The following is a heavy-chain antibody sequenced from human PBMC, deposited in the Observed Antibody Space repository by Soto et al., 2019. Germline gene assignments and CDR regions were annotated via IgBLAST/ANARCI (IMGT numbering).Heavy chain of an antibody. J-gene: IGHJ4*02. D-gene: IGHD3-22*01. CDR3: AKDRSASGYYPQWSSYFDY. Sequence: QVQLVESGGGVVQPGRSLRLSCAASEFTFSSYGMHWVRQAPGKGLEWVAVISYDGSNKYYADSVKGRFTISRDNSKNTLYLQMNSLRAEDTAVYYCAKDRSASGYYPQWSSYFDYWGQGTLVTVSS. CDR2: ISYDGSNK. CDR1: EFTFSSYG. V-gene: IGHV3-30*18.